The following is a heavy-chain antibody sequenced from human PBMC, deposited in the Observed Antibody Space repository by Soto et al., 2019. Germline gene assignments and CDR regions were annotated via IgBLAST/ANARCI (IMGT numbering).Heavy chain of an antibody. J-gene: IGHJ4*02. V-gene: IGHV4-39*02. D-gene: IGHD2-15*01. CDR2: IYYDGST. CDR3: AKVVVAATRHTDFDS. CDR1: GGSINSNNYY. Sequence: LSLTCTVSGGSINSNNYYWAWIRQPPGKELAWIASIYYDGSTYYNPSLKSRVSISVDTSKNHFSLKLSSATAADTAVYYCAKVVVAATRHTDFDSWGQGTLVTVSS.